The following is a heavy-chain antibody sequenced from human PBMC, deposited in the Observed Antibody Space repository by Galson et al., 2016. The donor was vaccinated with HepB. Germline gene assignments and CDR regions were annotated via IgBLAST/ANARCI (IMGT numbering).Heavy chain of an antibody. J-gene: IGHJ4*02. CDR2: IWYDGSNK. Sequence: SPRLSCAASGFTFSSYGMHWVRQAPGKGLEWVTVIWYDGSNKYYGDSVKGRLPISRHNPKNTLYLPMNSLRAEDTAIYYCAREAPIAAPGANDCWGQGTQVTVSS. CDR3: AREAPIAAPGANDC. D-gene: IGHD6-13*01. V-gene: IGHV3-33*08. CDR1: GFTFSSYG.